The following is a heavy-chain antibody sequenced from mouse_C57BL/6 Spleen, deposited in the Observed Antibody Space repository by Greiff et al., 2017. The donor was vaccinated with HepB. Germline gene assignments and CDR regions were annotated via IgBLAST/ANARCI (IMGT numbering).Heavy chain of an antibody. CDR2: INPNNGGT. V-gene: IGHV1-26*01. Sequence: VQLQQSGPELVKPGASVKISCKASGYTFTDYYMNWVKQSHGKSLEWIGDINPNNGGTSYNQKFKGKATLTVDKSSSTAYMELRSLTSEDSAVYYCARSGYDYDEGAYYFDYWGQGTTLTVSS. D-gene: IGHD2-4*01. CDR1: GYTFTDYY. CDR3: ARSGYDYDEGAYYFDY. J-gene: IGHJ2*01.